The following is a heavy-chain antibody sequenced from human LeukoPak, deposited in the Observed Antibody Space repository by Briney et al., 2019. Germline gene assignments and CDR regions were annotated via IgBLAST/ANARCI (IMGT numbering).Heavy chain of an antibody. D-gene: IGHD4-17*01. CDR3: ARGLRSGVHPPYYYYYYMDF. V-gene: IGHV4-38-2*01. J-gene: IGHJ6*03. CDR1: GYSISSGSY. Sequence: SETLSLTRAVSGYSISSGSYWGWIRQPPGRGLEGIGSIYHSGSTYYNPSLKSRVTISVDTSKHQFSLKLSSVTAADTAVYYCARGLRSGVHPPYYYYYYMDFWGKGTTVTVSS. CDR2: IYHSGST.